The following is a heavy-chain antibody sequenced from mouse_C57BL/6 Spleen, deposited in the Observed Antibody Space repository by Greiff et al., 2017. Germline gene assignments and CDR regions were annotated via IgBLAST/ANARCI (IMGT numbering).Heavy chain of an antibody. CDR2: INPNNGGT. V-gene: IGHV1-22*01. CDR1: GYTFTDYN. D-gene: IGHD1-1*01. CDR3: ASRDPYYYGSSSFAY. J-gene: IGHJ3*01. Sequence: VQLQQSGPELVKPGASVKMSCKASGYTFTDYNMHWVKQSHGKSLEWIGYINPNNGGTSYNQKFKGKATLTVNKSSSTAYMELRSLTSEDSAVYYCASRDPYYYGSSSFAYWGQGTLVTVSA.